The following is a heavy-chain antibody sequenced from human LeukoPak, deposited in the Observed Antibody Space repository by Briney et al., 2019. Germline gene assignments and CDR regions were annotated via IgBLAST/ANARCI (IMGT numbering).Heavy chain of an antibody. CDR3: AKGNYYGSGSPDY. J-gene: IGHJ4*02. CDR1: GFTFDDYA. Sequence: GGSLRLSCAASGFTFDDYAMHWVRQAPGKGLEWVSGISWNSGSIGYADSVKGRFTISRDNAKNSLYVQMNSLRAEDTALYYCAKGNYYGSGSPDYWGQGTLVTVSS. D-gene: IGHD3-10*01. V-gene: IGHV3-9*01. CDR2: ISWNSGSI.